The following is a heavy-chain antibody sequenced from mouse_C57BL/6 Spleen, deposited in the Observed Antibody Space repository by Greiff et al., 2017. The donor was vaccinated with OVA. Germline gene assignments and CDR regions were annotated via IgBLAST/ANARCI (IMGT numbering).Heavy chain of an antibody. D-gene: IGHD3-3*01. J-gene: IGHJ4*01. CDR1: GYTFTSYW. V-gene: IGHV1-55*01. Sequence: VQLQQPGAELVKPGASVKMSCKASGYTFTSYWITWVKQRPGQGLEWIGDIYPGSGSTNYNEKFKRKATLTVDTSASTAYMQLSSLTSEDSAVYYCARSGEGHYAMDYWGQGTSVTVSS. CDR2: IYPGSGST. CDR3: ARSGEGHYAMDY.